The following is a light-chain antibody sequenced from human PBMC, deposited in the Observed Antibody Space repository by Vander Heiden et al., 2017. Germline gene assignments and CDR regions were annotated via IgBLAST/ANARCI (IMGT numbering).Light chain of an antibody. V-gene: IGLV7-43*01. CDR2: STN. Sequence: QSVVTQEPSLTVYAGGTLNVTCTSSTGAVTSTYCPNWFPHPPGNSPRPLIYSTNNKYDWTHARFSGSLRGGTAALTVSSVQPEDEADYYCLLYHGGVWVFGGGTKRTVL. J-gene: IGLJ3*02. CDR1: TGAVTSTYC. CDR3: LLYHGGVWV.